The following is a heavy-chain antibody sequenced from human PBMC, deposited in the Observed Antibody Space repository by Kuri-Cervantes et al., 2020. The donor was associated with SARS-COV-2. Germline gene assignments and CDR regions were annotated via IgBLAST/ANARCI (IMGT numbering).Heavy chain of an antibody. CDR3: AKDEHYDSRTELLFDY. Sequence: GESLKISCAASGFTFSSYAMHWVRQAPGKGLEWVAVISYDGSNKYYADSVKGRFTISRDNSKNTLYLQMNSLRAEDTAVYYCAKDEHYDSRTELLFDYWGQGTLVTVSS. CDR2: ISYDGSNK. CDR1: GFTFSSYA. D-gene: IGHD3-22*01. V-gene: IGHV3-30*07. J-gene: IGHJ4*02.